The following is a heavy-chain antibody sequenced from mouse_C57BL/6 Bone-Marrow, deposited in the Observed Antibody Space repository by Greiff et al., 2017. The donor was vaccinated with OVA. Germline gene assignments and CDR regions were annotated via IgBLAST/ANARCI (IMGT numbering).Heavy chain of an antibody. J-gene: IGHJ3*01. D-gene: IGHD2-5*01. V-gene: IGHV5-6*01. CDR2: ISSGGSYT. Sequence: EVKVVESGGDLVKPGGSLKLSCAASGFTFSSYGMSWVRQTPDKRLEWVATISSGGSYTYYPDSVKGRFTISRDNAKNTLYLQMSSLKSEDTAMYDCARHGKGYYSNYPWGQGTLVTVSA. CDR1: GFTFSSYG. CDR3: ARHGKGYYSNYP.